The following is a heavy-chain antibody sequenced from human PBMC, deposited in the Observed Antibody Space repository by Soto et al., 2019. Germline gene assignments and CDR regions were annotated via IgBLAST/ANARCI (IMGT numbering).Heavy chain of an antibody. CDR2: INAGNGNT. Sequence: ASVKVSCKASGYTFTSYGISWVRQAPGQGLEWMGWINAGNGNTNYAQKLQGRVTMTTDTSTSTAYMELRSLRSDDTAVYHCARGPYGDRYFHYWGQGTLLTVSS. D-gene: IGHD2-21*02. CDR1: GYTFTSYG. V-gene: IGHV1-18*01. CDR3: ARGPYGDRYFHY. J-gene: IGHJ4*02.